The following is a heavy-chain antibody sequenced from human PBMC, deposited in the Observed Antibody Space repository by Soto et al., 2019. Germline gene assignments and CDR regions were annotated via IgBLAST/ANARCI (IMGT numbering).Heavy chain of an antibody. J-gene: IGHJ4*02. V-gene: IGHV3-48*01. CDR1: GFSFSSHS. Sequence: GGSLRLSCAASGFSFSSHSMNWVRQAPGKGLEWVSYISSWSETIYYADSVKGRFTISRDNSKNTLYLQMNSLRAEDTAVYYCARDRPVNYFDYWGQGTLVTVSS. CDR3: ARDRPVNYFDY. CDR2: ISSWSETI.